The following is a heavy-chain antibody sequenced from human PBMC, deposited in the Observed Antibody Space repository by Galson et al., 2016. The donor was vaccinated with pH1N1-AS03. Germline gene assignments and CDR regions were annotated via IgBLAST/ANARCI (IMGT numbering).Heavy chain of an antibody. J-gene: IGHJ4*02. Sequence: SLRLSCAASGFTFSDYAMGWVRQAPGKGLEWLAEISGTGGSPFYADSVKGRVTISRDNSKNTGYLQMTSLRAEDTAVYYCATNALKVRVDYWGQGTLVTVSP. CDR3: ATNALKVRVDY. CDR2: ISGTGGSP. D-gene: IGHD1-1*01. CDR1: GFTFSDYA. V-gene: IGHV3-23*01.